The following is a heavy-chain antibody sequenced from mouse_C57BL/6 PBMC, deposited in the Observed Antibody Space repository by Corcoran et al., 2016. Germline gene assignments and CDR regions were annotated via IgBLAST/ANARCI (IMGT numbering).Heavy chain of an antibody. Sequence: QIQLVQSGPELKKPGETVKISCKASGYTFTTYGMSWVKQAPGKGLKWMGWINTYSGVPTYADDFKGRFAFSLETSASTAYLQINNLKNEDTATYFWARKSIDYYGSSLMDYWGQGTSVTVSS. V-gene: IGHV9-3*01. CDR1: GYTFTTYG. CDR2: INTYSGVP. CDR3: ARKSIDYYGSSLMDY. D-gene: IGHD1-1*01. J-gene: IGHJ4*01.